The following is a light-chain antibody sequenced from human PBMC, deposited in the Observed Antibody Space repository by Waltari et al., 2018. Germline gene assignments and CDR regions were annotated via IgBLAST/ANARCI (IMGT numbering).Light chain of an antibody. CDR2: GAS. Sequence: EIVMTQSPATLSVSPGERAILSCRASQSVTTNLAWYQQKPGQAPRLLTYGASTRATDIPARFSGRGSGTEFTLTISSLQSEDCAVYYCHQYNDGPPFNFGQGTKLEIK. V-gene: IGKV3-15*01. CDR3: HQYNDGPPFN. CDR1: QSVTTN. J-gene: IGKJ2*01.